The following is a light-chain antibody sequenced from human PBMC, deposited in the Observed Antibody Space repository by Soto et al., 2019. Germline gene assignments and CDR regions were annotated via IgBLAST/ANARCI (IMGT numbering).Light chain of an antibody. CDR3: SSYTGSNIV. V-gene: IGLV2-14*01. CDR2: EVS. J-gene: IGLJ3*02. Sequence: QSVLTQPASVSGSPGQSITISCTGTSSDVGGYKYVSWYQQHPGKAPKFMIYEVSNRPSGVSSRFSGSKSGNTASLNISGLQAEDEADYYCSSYTGSNIVFGGGTKLTVL. CDR1: SSDVGGYKY.